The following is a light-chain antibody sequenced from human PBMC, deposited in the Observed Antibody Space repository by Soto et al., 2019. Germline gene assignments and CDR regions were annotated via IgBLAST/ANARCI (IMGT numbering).Light chain of an antibody. V-gene: IGKV3-11*01. CDR1: QSVSSY. Sequence: EIVLTQSPATLSLSPGERATLSCRASQSVSSYLAWYQQKPGQAPRLLVYDASNRDTGIPVRFSGSGSGTDFTLAIRSLEPEDFAVYYCQERSDWYAFGQGTKLELK. CDR2: DAS. J-gene: IGKJ2*01. CDR3: QERSDWYA.